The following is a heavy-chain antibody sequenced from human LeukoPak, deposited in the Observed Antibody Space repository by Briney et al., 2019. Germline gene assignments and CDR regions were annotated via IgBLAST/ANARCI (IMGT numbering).Heavy chain of an antibody. CDR2: ISGSGGST. Sequence: GSLRLSCAASGFTFSSYAMSWVRQAPGKGLEWVSAISGSGGSTYYADSVKGRFTISRDNSKNTLYLQMNSLRAEDTAVYYCAKEMSASPNYYGSGSYYNAFDYWGQGTLVTVSS. D-gene: IGHD3-10*01. V-gene: IGHV3-23*01. CDR3: AKEMSASPNYYGSGSYYNAFDY. CDR1: GFTFSSYA. J-gene: IGHJ4*02.